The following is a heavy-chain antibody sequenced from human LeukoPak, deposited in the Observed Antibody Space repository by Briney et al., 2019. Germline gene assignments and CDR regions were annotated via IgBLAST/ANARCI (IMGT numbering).Heavy chain of an antibody. D-gene: IGHD3-10*01. V-gene: IGHV1-2*02. Sequence: ASVKVSCKASGYTFTGYYMHWVRQAPGQGLEWMGWINPNSGGTNYAQKFQGRVTMTRDTSISTAYMDLSRLRSDDTAVYYCARASGPMVRGVIVYWGQGTLVTVSS. CDR2: INPNSGGT. J-gene: IGHJ4*02. CDR3: ARASGPMVRGVIVY. CDR1: GYTFTGYY.